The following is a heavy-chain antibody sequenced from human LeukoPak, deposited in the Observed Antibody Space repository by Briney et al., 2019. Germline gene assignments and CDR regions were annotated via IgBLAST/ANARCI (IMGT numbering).Heavy chain of an antibody. CDR3: AKDPHSYCSSTSCFTRGFDY. CDR1: GFPFSSYA. V-gene: IGHV3-23*01. D-gene: IGHD2-2*02. Sequence: GGSLRLSCAASGFPFSSYAMSWIRQAPGKGLEWVSAISGSGDSTYYADSVKGRFTISRDNSKNTLHLQMNSLRAEDTAVYYCAKDPHSYCSSTSCFTRGFDYWGQGTLVTVSS. CDR2: ISGSGDST. J-gene: IGHJ4*02.